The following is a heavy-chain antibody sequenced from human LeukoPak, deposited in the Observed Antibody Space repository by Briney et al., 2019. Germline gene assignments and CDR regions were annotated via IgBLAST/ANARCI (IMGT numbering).Heavy chain of an antibody. J-gene: IGHJ4*02. CDR1: GFTFNSYA. V-gene: IGHV3-23*01. CDR3: AKERSDVVVAATNY. CDR2: ITGGGDTT. Sequence: GGSLRLSCAASGFTFNSYAMTWVRQAPGKGLEWVSSITGGGDTTYYADSVRGRFTISRDNSKNTLSLQINSLRAEDTAVYYCAKERSDVVVAATNYWGQGTLVTVSS. D-gene: IGHD2-15*01.